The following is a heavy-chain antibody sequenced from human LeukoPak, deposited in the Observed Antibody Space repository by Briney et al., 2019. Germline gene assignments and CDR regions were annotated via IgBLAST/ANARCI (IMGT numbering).Heavy chain of an antibody. D-gene: IGHD3-22*01. CDR1: GFTFSSYA. J-gene: IGHJ6*02. CDR2: SGDNT. V-gene: IGHV3-23*01. CDR3: AREEIVVVITGYYYYYGMDV. Sequence: GGSLRLSCAASGFTFSSYAMSWVRQAPGKGLEWVSSSGDNTRYADSVKGRFTISRDNSKNTLYLQMNSLRAEDTAVYYCAREEIVVVITGYYYYYGMDVWGQGTTVTVSS.